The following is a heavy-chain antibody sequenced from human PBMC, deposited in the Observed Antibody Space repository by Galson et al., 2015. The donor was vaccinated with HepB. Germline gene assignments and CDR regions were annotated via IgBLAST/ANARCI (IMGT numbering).Heavy chain of an antibody. J-gene: IGHJ4*01. D-gene: IGHD6-19*01. CDR2: ITPSGDNT. V-gene: IGHV3-23*01. Sequence: SLRLSCAASGFTFSYYAMAWVRQAPGKGLEWISAITPSGDNTYSADSMKGRFFISRDNSQNTLFLQMNSLRADDTAIYFCAKVFPEKTDGWYRQALYYFDSWGHGTMVTVS. CDR1: GFTFSYYA. CDR3: AKVFPEKTDGWYRQALYYFDS.